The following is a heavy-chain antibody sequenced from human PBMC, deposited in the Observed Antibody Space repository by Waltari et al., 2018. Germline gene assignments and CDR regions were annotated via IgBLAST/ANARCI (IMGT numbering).Heavy chain of an antibody. D-gene: IGHD1-1*01. Sequence: QVQLQESGPGLVKPSATLSLTCTVSGGSISSYYWSWIRQPPGKGREWIGYSYYSGSTNYNPSLKSRVTISVDTSKNQFSLKLSSVTAADTAVYYGAGGGGTGMGNWFDPWGQGTLVTVSS. V-gene: IGHV4-59*01. CDR3: AGGGGTGMGNWFDP. CDR1: GGSISSYY. CDR2: SYYSGST. J-gene: IGHJ5*02.